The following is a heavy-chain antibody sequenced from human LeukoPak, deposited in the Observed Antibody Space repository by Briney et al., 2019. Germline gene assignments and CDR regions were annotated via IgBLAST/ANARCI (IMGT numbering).Heavy chain of an antibody. V-gene: IGHV3-64*01. CDR1: GFTFSSYA. D-gene: IGHD3-22*01. J-gene: IGHJ4*02. Sequence: PGGSLRLSCAASGFTFSSYAMHWVRQAPGKGLEYVSAISSNGGSTYYANSVKGRFTISRDNSKNTLYLQMGSLRAEDMAVYYCARSHHGYYYDSSGSDYWGQGTLVTVSS. CDR3: ARSHHGYYYDSSGSDY. CDR2: ISSNGGST.